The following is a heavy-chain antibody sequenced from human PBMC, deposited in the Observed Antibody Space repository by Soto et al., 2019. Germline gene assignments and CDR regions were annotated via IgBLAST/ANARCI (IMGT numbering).Heavy chain of an antibody. CDR1: GFTFSSYA. CDR3: AKWGDLGALRGGFDY. D-gene: IGHD1-26*01. V-gene: IGHV3-23*01. J-gene: IGHJ4*02. CDR2: ISGSGGST. Sequence: EVQLLESGGGLVQPGGSLRLSCAASGFTFSSYAMSWVRQAPGKGLEWVSAISGSGGSTYYADSVKGRFTISRDNSKNTRYLQMNGLRAEDTAVYYCAKWGDLGALRGGFDYWGQGALVTVSS.